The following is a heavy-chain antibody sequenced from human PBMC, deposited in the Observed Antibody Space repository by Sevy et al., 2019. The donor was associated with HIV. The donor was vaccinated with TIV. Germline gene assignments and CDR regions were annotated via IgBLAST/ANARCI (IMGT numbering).Heavy chain of an antibody. CDR2: ITGDSSYM. CDR3: AREGPRIAQFDN. Sequence: GGSLRLSCAASGFTFSSYNMNWVRQAPGKGLEWISSITGDSSYMYDADSVKGRFTISRDNAKNSLYLHMNGLRAEDTAVYYCAREGPRIAQFDNWGQGTLVTVSS. J-gene: IGHJ4*02. V-gene: IGHV3-21*01. D-gene: IGHD6-13*01. CDR1: GFTFSSYN.